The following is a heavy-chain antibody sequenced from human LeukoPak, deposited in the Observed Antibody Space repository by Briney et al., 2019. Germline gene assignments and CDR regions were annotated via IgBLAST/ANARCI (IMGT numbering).Heavy chain of an antibody. V-gene: IGHV4-59*01. J-gene: IGHJ4*02. CDR3: ARVEVLWFGELLSYFDY. CDR1: GGSISSYY. CDR2: IYYSGST. D-gene: IGHD3-10*01. Sequence: RPSETLSLTCTVSGGSISSYYWSWIRQPPGKGLEWTGYIYYSGSTNYNPSLKSRVTISVDTSKNQFSLKLSSVTAADTAVYYCARVEVLWFGELLSYFDYWGQGTLVTVSS.